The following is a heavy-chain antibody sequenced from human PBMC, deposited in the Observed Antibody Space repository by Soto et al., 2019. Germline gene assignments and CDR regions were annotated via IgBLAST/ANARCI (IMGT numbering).Heavy chain of an antibody. CDR3: ATDLTY. J-gene: IGHJ4*02. CDR1: RGSSRSPNW. Sequence: PSETRIRTCTVSRGSSRSPNWWTWFRQTPGKGLECIGEIYHTGNTNYNPSLRSRATISVDMSKRQFSLNLTSLNAADTAIYYCATDLTYWGQGTMVTVSS. V-gene: IGHV4-4*02. CDR2: IYHTGNT.